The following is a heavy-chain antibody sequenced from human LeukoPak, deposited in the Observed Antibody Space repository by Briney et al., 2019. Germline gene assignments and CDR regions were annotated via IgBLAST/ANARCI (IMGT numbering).Heavy chain of an antibody. CDR3: ARAGDYGDYVGWFDP. V-gene: IGHV4-39*07. CDR2: IFYSGST. J-gene: IGHJ5*02. D-gene: IGHD4-17*01. CDR1: GGSISTSNYY. Sequence: SETLSLTCSVSGGSISTSNYYWGWIRQPPGKGLEWIGNIFYSGSTYYSPSLKSRVTMSVDTSKNQFSLKLTSVTAADTAVYYCARAGDYGDYVGWFDPWGQGTLVTVSS.